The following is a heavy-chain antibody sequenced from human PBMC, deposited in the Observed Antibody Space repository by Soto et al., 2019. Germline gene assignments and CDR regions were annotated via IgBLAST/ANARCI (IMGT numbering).Heavy chain of an antibody. CDR1: GFTFSSYS. V-gene: IGHV3-48*01. D-gene: IGHD6-13*01. CDR3: ARDQGVAAAGSNFDH. Sequence: GGSLRLSCAASGFTFSSYSMNWVRQAPGKGLEWVSYISSSSSTIYYADSVKGRFTISRDNAKNSLYLQMNSLRAEDTAVYYCARDQGVAAAGSNFDHWGQGTLVTVSS. J-gene: IGHJ4*02. CDR2: ISSSSSTI.